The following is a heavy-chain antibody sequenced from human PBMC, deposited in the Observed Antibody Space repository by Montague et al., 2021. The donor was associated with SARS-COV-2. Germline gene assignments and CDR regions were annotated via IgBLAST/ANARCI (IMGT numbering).Heavy chain of an antibody. CDR3: ARHGWGWLRLLRPFDY. CDR1: GGSISSSTYY. D-gene: IGHD5-12*01. CDR2: IYYGGST. V-gene: IGHV4-39*01. J-gene: IGHJ4*02. Sequence: SGTLSLTCTVSGGSISSSTYYWGWIRQPPGKGLEWIGSIYYGGSTCYNPSLKSRVTISVDTSKNQFSLKLSSVTAADTAVYYCARHGWGWLRLLRPFDYWGQGTLVTVSS.